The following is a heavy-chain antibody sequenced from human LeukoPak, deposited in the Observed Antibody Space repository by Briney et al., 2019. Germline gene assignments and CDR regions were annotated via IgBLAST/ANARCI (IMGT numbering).Heavy chain of an antibody. V-gene: IGHV3-23*01. CDR3: AKGRAVAGIFYYGMDV. CDR1: GFTFSSYA. D-gene: IGHD6-19*01. Sequence: PGGSLRLSCAASGFTFSSYAMSWVRQATGKGLEWVSAISGSGGSTYYADSVKGRFTISRDNSKNTLYLQMNSLRAEDTAVYYCAKGRAVAGIFYYGMDVWGQGTTVTVSS. CDR2: ISGSGGST. J-gene: IGHJ6*02.